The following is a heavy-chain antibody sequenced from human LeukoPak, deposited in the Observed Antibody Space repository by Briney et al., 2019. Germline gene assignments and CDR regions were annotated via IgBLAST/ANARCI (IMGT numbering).Heavy chain of an antibody. V-gene: IGHV4-34*01. CDR2: INHSGST. CDR1: GGFFSGYY. D-gene: IGHD3-16*02. CDR3: AKRKTYYDYVWGSYRYMDPFDY. J-gene: IGHJ4*02. Sequence: PSETLSLTCAVCGGFFSGYYWSWIRQPPGKGLEWIGEINHSGSTNYNPSLKSRVTISVDTSKNQFSLKLSSVTAADTAAYYCAKRKTYYDYVWGSYRYMDPFDYWGQGTPVTVSS.